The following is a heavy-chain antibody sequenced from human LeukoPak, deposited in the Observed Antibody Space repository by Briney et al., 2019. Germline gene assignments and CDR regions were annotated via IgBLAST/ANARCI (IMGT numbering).Heavy chain of an antibody. D-gene: IGHD3-10*01. CDR1: GFTVNNYA. CDR2: VSGSGGSI. V-gene: IGHV3-23*01. J-gene: IGHJ4*02. Sequence: QPGGTLRLTCAATGFTVNNYAMTWVRQAPDKGLECVSTVSGSGGSIYYAYSMKGRFTSSRDNSKNTLSLQMSGVRAEDTAVYYCAWGSSASYYNSRFDYWGQGALVTVSS. CDR3: AWGSSASYYNSRFDY.